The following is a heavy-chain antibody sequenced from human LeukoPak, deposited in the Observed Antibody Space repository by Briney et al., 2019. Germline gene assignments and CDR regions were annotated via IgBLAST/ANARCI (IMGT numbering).Heavy chain of an antibody. Sequence: ASVKVSCKASGYTFTSYGISWVRQAPGQGLEWMGWISGFNDNTNYAQKLQGRVTMTTDTSTSTAYMEVRSLRTDDTAVYYCARDGRFGELSDYWGQGTLVTVSS. V-gene: IGHV1-18*01. D-gene: IGHD3-10*01. J-gene: IGHJ4*02. CDR1: GYTFTSYG. CDR3: ARDGRFGELSDY. CDR2: ISGFNDNT.